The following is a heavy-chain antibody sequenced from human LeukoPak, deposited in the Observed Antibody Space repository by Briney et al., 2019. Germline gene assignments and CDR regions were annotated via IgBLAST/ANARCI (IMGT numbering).Heavy chain of an antibody. J-gene: IGHJ5*02. Sequence: GGSLRLSCAASGFTFSSYGMHWVRQAPGKGLEWVAAISYDGSNKYSADSVKGRFTISRDNSKNTLFLQMNSLRAEDTAVYYCAKDSEWTTERVAWTHWFDPWGQGTLHTVSS. D-gene: IGHD3-3*01. CDR2: ISYDGSNK. CDR3: AKDSEWTTERVAWTHWFDP. V-gene: IGHV3-30*18. CDR1: GFTFSSYG.